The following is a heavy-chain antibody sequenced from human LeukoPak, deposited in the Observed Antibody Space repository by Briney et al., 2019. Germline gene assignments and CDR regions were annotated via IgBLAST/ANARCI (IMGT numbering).Heavy chain of an antibody. Sequence: ASETLSLTCTVSGGSISSSSYYWVWIRQPPGKGLEWIGSIYYRGSTDYNPSLKSRVTMSVDTSKNQFSLKLSSVTAADTAVYYCARSYYYYYYMDVWGKGTTVTISS. CDR3: ARSYYYYYYMDV. J-gene: IGHJ6*03. CDR2: IYYRGST. V-gene: IGHV4-39*01. CDR1: GGSISSSSYY.